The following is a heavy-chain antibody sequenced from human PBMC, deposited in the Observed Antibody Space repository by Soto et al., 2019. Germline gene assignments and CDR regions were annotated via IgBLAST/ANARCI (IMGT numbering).Heavy chain of an antibody. CDR2: IYYSGST. CDR3: AVGRCSSTSCYFDY. D-gene: IGHD2-2*01. V-gene: IGHV4-59*01. CDR1: GGSISSYY. J-gene: IGHJ4*02. Sequence: SETLSLTCTVSGGSISSYYWSWIQQPPGKGLEWIGYIYYSGSTNYNPSLKSRVTISVDTSKNQFSLKLSSVTAADTAVYYCAVGRCSSTSCYFDYWGQGTLVTVSS.